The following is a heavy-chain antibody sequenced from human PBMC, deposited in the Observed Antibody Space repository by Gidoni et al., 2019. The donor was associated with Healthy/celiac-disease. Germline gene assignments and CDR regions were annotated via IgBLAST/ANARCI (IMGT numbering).Heavy chain of an antibody. Sequence: EVQLVESGGGLVQPGRSLRLSCAASGFTFDDYAMHWVRQAPGKGLEWVSGISWNSGSIGYADSVKGRFTISRDNAKNSLYLQMNSLRAEDTALYYCAKDIVVRIVGATTLFDYWGQGTLVTVSS. CDR2: ISWNSGSI. V-gene: IGHV3-9*01. CDR1: GFTFDDYA. CDR3: AKDIVVRIVGATTLFDY. J-gene: IGHJ4*02. D-gene: IGHD1-26*01.